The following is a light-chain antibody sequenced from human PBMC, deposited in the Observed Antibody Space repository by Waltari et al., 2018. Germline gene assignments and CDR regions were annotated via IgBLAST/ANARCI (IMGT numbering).Light chain of an antibody. J-gene: IGKJ1*01. CDR1: QSVSIY. V-gene: IGKV3-20*01. CDR2: HTS. Sequence: IVLTQSPGTLSLSPGERATLSCRASQSVSIYLAWYQQKPGQAPWLLIYHTSTRATGIPDRFSGSGSGTDFSLTISGLEPEDFAVYYCQHYKSLPVSFGQGTRVEIK. CDR3: QHYKSLPVS.